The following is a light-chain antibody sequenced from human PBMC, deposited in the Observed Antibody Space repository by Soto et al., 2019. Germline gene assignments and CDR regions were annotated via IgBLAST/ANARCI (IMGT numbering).Light chain of an antibody. Sequence: EIVLTPSPGTLSLSPGERATLSCRASQSVSSNLAWYQQKPGQAPRLLIYGASTRATGIPARFSGSGSGTEFTLTISSLQSEDFAVYYCQQYNDWPPWTFGRGTKVDIK. CDR2: GAS. CDR3: QQYNDWPPWT. V-gene: IGKV3-15*01. J-gene: IGKJ1*01. CDR1: QSVSSN.